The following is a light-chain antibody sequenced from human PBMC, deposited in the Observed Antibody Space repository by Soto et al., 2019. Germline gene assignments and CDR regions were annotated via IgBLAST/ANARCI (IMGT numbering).Light chain of an antibody. CDR2: GAS. J-gene: IGKJ1*01. V-gene: IGKV3-20*01. Sequence: EIVFTQSPGTLSLSPGERATLSGRARQSVSSSYLAWYQQKPGQAPRLLIYGASSRATGIPDRFSGSGSGTDFTLTISRLEPEDFAVYYCQQYGSSPPTFGQGTKVDIK. CDR1: QSVSSSY. CDR3: QQYGSSPPT.